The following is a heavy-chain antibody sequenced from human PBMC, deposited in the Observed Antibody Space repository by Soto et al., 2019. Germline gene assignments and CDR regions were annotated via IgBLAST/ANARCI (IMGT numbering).Heavy chain of an antibody. J-gene: IGHJ6*02. CDR2: ISYDGSNK. V-gene: IGHV3-30*18. Sequence: PGGSLRLSCAASGFTFSSYGMHWVRQAPGKGLEWVAVISYDGSNKYYADSVKGRFTISRDNSKNTLHLQMNSLRAEDTAVYYCAKEATVIYYYGMDVWGQGTTVTVSS. CDR3: AKEATVIYYYGMDV. CDR1: GFTFSSYG. D-gene: IGHD4-17*01.